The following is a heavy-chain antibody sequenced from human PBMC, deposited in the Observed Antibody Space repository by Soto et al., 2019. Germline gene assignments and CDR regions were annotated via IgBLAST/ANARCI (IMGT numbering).Heavy chain of an antibody. V-gene: IGHV5-51*01. D-gene: IGHD5-12*01. J-gene: IGHJ6*02. Sequence: PGESLKISCKGSGYSFTSYWIGWVRQMPGKGLEWMGIIYPGDSDTRYSPSFQGQVTISADKSISTAYLQWSSLKASDTAMYYCARHVSSGYDYRYYHYGMDVWGQGTTVTVSS. CDR3: ARHVSSGYDYRYYHYGMDV. CDR2: IYPGDSDT. CDR1: GYSFTSYW.